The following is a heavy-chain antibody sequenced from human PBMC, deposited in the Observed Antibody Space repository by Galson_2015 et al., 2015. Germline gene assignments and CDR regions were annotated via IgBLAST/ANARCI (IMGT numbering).Heavy chain of an antibody. CDR1: GFTFSSYW. CDR3: ARDSSGYSRADYFDY. J-gene: IGHJ4*02. CDR2: INSDGSST. Sequence: SLRLSCAASGFTFSSYWMHWVRQAPGKGLVWASRINSDGSSTSYADSVKGRFSISRDNAKNTLYLQMNSLRAEDTAVYYCARDSSGYSRADYFDYWGQGTLVTVSS. D-gene: IGHD3-22*01. V-gene: IGHV3-74*01.